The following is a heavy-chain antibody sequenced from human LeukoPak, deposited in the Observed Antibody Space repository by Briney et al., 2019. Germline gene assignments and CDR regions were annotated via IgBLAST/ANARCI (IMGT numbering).Heavy chain of an antibody. J-gene: IGHJ4*02. CDR1: GLPFSSYE. Sequence: GGSLRLSCTASGLPFSSYEMNWVRQAPGKGLEWISYISSRGTTIYYADSVKGRFTISRDNAENSLYLQMNSLRAEDTTVYYCARVYDTSGYKTPPPDYWGQGTLVTVSS. CDR3: ARVYDTSGYKTPPPDY. D-gene: IGHD3-22*01. CDR2: ISSRGTTI. V-gene: IGHV3-48*03.